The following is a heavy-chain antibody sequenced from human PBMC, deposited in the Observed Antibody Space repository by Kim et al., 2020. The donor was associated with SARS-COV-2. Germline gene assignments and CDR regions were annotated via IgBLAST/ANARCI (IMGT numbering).Heavy chain of an antibody. Sequence: GGSLRLSCVASGFSFGTFDMSWVRQAPGKGLKWVSVIKRPDDSAYYAESVKGPFTVSRDSARNTLYLQMNSLLVDDPAVYYCVKGARLDYWCPGTSVTVS. J-gene: IGHJ4*01. CDR1: GFSFGTFD. V-gene: IGHV3-23*01. CDR2: IKRPDDSA. CDR3: VKGARLDY.